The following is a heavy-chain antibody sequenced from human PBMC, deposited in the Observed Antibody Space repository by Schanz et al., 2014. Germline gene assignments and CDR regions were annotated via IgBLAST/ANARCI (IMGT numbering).Heavy chain of an antibody. CDR3: AKDLGVDCGDGCFNWYFDL. J-gene: IGHJ2*01. D-gene: IGHD2-21*02. CDR1: GFTFSTHA. V-gene: IGHV3-23*04. CDR2: ISDSGDTA. Sequence: EVQLVASGGGLVQPGGSLRLSCAASGFTFSTHAMSWVRQAPGKGLEWVSLISDSGDTAYYADSVKGRFTISRDNFKGALYLQMNSLRAEDTAVYFCAKDLGVDCGDGCFNWYFDLWGRGTLVTVSS.